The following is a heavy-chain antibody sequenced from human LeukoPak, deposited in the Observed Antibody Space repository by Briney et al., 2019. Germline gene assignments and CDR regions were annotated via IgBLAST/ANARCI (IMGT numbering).Heavy chain of an antibody. J-gene: IGHJ6*03. D-gene: IGHD5-24*01. Sequence: GGSLRLSCAASGFTFSSYGMHWVRQAPGKGLEWVAFIRYDGSNKYYADSVKGRFTISRDNSKNTLYLQMNSLRAEDTAVYYCARWDYYYYYMDVWGKGTTVTISS. V-gene: IGHV3-30*02. CDR3: ARWDYYYYYMDV. CDR2: IRYDGSNK. CDR1: GFTFSSYG.